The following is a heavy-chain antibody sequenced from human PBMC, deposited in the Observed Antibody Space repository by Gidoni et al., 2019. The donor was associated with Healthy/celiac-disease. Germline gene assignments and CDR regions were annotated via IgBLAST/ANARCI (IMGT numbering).Heavy chain of an antibody. CDR2: ISGSGGST. V-gene: IGHV3-23*01. CDR3: AKPQARPYYYYYYGMDV. J-gene: IGHJ6*02. Sequence: EVQLLESGGGLVQPGGSLRLSCAASGFTFSSYAMSWVRQAPGKGLEWVSAISGSGGSTYYADSVKGRFTISRDNSKNTLYLQMNSLRAEDTAVYYCAKPQARPYYYYYYGMDVWGQGTTVTVSS. D-gene: IGHD6-6*01. CDR1: GFTFSSYA.